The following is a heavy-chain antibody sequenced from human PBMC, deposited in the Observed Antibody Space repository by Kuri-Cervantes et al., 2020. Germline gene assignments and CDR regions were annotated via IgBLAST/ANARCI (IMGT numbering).Heavy chain of an antibody. Sequence: ASVKVSCKASGYTFTGYYMHWVRQAPGQGLEWMGWINPNSGGTNYAQKFQGRVTMTRDTYISTAYMELSRLRSDDTAVYYCARGPIATAGAFDPWGQGTLVTVSS. CDR3: ARGPIATAGAFDP. J-gene: IGHJ5*02. CDR1: GYTFTGYY. D-gene: IGHD6-25*01. V-gene: IGHV1-2*02. CDR2: INPNSGGT.